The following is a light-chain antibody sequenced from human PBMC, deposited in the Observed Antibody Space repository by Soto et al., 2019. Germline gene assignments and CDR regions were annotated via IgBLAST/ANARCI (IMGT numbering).Light chain of an antibody. CDR1: QSVSNY. Sequence: DNVLAQSPATLSLPPGGRVTLSGRASQSVSNYLAWYQQKPGQAPRLLVSAASNRATGIPARFSGSGSGTEFTLTISSLQTDDFATYYCQQYNSFPAFGQGTKV. J-gene: IGKJ1*01. CDR2: AAS. V-gene: IGKV3-11*01. CDR3: QQYNSFPA.